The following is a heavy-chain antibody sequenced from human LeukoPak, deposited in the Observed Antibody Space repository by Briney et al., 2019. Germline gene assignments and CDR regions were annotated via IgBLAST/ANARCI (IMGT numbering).Heavy chain of an antibody. CDR3: ARHYYDSSGYRRDYYFDN. D-gene: IGHD3-22*01. CDR2: IIYSGRT. V-gene: IGHV4-39*01. J-gene: IGHJ4*02. Sequence: PSETLSLTCTVSGGSISSYYWGWFRRPPGKGLEWIGSIIYSGRTYYNPSLKSRLTMSVDTSKSQFSLKVSSVTAADTAAYFCARHYYDSSGYRRDYYFDNWGQGILVTVSS. CDR1: GGSISSYY.